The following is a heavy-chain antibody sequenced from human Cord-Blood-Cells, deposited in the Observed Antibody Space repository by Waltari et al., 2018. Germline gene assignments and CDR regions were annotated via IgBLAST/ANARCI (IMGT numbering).Heavy chain of an antibody. V-gene: IGHV3-23*01. J-gene: IGHJ4*02. CDR2: ISGSGGST. CDR1: GFTFSSYA. D-gene: IGHD3-10*01. Sequence: EVPLLESGGGLVQPGGSLRLSCAASGFTFSSYAMSWVRQAPGKGLEWVSAISGSGGSTYYADSVKGRFTISRDNSKNTLYLQMNSLRAEDTAVYYCAKDTKGDGVRGVIKHWGQGTLVTVSS. CDR3: AKDTKGDGVRGVIKH.